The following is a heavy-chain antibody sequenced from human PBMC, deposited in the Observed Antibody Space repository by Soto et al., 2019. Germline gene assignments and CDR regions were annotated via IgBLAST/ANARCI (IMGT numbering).Heavy chain of an antibody. CDR3: ARVSSYLPEDC. V-gene: IGHV1-18*01. J-gene: IGHJ4*01. CDR2: ISAYNGDT. CDR1: GYTFTNYG. Sequence: QVQLVQSGAEVKKPGASVRVSCKASGYTFTNYGISWVRQAPGEGLEWIGWISAYNGDTIYAQKLQGRVSMTTDTATSTDYMELTSLRSDDTAMSFCARVSSYLPEDCWGHGTRVTVCS.